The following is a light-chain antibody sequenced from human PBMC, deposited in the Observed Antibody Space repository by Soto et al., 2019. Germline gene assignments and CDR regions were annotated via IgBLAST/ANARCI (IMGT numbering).Light chain of an antibody. CDR2: GAS. Sequence: EIVLTQSPATLSLSPGERATVPCRASQSVSSSFLAWYQQKFGQAPRLLIYGASTRATGIPDRFSGSGSGTDFTLTISRLQSEDFAVYYCQQYSSSPLTFGGGTKVDIK. CDR3: QQYSSSPLT. V-gene: IGKV3-20*01. J-gene: IGKJ4*01. CDR1: QSVSSSF.